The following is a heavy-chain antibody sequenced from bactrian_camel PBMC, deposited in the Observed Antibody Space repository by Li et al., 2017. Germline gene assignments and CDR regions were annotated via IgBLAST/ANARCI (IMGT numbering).Heavy chain of an antibody. V-gene: IGHV3S25*01. CDR1: GFTVSSFW. J-gene: IGHJ4*01. Sequence: QLVESGGGLVQPGGSLRLSCVASGFTVSSFWMSWVRQAPGKGLEWVSTISSGGGNLFYADSVKGRFPISRDTAKNTVYLQMNSLKPEDTAVYYCAAAEGPEAMCSNGYCVCDWGQGTQVTVS. CDR2: ISSGGGNL. D-gene: IGHD2*01. CDR3: AAAEGPEAMCSNGYCVCD.